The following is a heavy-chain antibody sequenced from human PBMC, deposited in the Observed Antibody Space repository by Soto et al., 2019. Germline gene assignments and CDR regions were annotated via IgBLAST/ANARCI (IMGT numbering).Heavy chain of an antibody. Sequence: PLETLSLTCRVSGGSIGGYDVSWIRQPPGKGLEWIGYIYYSGSTNYNPSLKSRVTISVDTSKNQFSLKLSSVTAADTAVYYCARSTTKYGMDVWGQGTTVTVSS. J-gene: IGHJ6*02. CDR1: GGSIGGYD. CDR3: ARSTTKYGMDV. CDR2: IYYSGST. D-gene: IGHD1-1*01. V-gene: IGHV4-59*08.